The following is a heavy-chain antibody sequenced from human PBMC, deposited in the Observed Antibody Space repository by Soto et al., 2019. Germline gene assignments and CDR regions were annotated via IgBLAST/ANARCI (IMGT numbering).Heavy chain of an antibody. CDR3: ASRRDGYNYYGY. J-gene: IGHJ4*02. V-gene: IGHV4-30-2*01. Sequence: LQLQESGSGLVKPSQTLSLTCAVSGGSISSGGYSWSWIREPPGKGLEWIGYIYHSGSTYYNPSLKSRVTISVDRSKNQFSLKLSSVTAADTAVYYCASRRDGYNYYGYWGQGTLVTVSS. CDR2: IYHSGST. CDR1: GGSISSGGYS. D-gene: IGHD5-12*01.